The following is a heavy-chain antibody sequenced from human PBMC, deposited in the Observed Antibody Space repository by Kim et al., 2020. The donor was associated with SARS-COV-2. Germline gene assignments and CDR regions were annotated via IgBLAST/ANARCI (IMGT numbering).Heavy chain of an antibody. CDR3: ARVKKGSRDWLFPGMDV. CDR2: ISSSGSTI. D-gene: IGHD3-9*01. J-gene: IGHJ6*02. CDR1: GFTFSSYE. V-gene: IGHV3-48*03. Sequence: GGSLRLSCAASGFTFSSYEMNWVRQAPGKGLEWVSYISSSGSTIYYADSVKGRFTISRDNAKNSLYLQMNSLRAEDTAVYYCARVKKGSRDWLFPGMDVWGQGTTVTVSS.